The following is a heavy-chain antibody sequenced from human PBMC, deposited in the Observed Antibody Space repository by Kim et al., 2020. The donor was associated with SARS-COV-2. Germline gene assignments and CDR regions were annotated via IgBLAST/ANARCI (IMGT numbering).Heavy chain of an antibody. V-gene: IGHV5-51*01. Sequence: SYSPSFQGQVTTSADKSISTAYLQWSSLKASDTAMYYCARPTVTTTGFDYWGQGTLVTVSS. J-gene: IGHJ4*02. CDR3: ARPTVTTTGFDY. D-gene: IGHD4-4*01.